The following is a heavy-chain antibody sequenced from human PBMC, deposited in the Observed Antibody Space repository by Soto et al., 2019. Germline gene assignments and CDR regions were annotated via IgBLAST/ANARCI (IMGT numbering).Heavy chain of an antibody. D-gene: IGHD2-8*01. CDR1: GGYISNISCH. CDR3: DTVKPWPYRVMAF. Sequence: SQTKPLTCTVSGGYISNISCHWVRNRQPPGKGLEWIGSIYYTGSTYYSPSLKSRVIMSVDTSKNRLSLKLTSVTAADPAVFYCDTVKPWPYRVMAFWGKGTLVTVFS. CDR2: IYYTGST. J-gene: IGHJ4*02. V-gene: IGHV4-39*07.